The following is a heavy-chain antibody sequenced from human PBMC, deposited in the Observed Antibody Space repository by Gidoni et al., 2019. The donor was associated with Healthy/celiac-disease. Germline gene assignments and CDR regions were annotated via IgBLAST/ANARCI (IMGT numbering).Heavy chain of an antibody. Sequence: QVQLVQSGAELKKPGSSVKVSCKASGGTFSSYAISWVRQAPGQVLEWMGGIIPIFGTANYAQKFQGRVTITADESTSTAYMELSSLRSEDTAVYYCARVGFYDYIWGSYRFAFDIWGQGTMVTVSS. J-gene: IGHJ3*02. CDR2: IIPIFGTA. CDR1: GGTFSSYA. D-gene: IGHD3-16*02. V-gene: IGHV1-69*01. CDR3: ARVGFYDYIWGSYRFAFDI.